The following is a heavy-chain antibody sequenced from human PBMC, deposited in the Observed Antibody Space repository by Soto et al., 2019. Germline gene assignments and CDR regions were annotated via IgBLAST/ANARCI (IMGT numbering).Heavy chain of an antibody. CDR2: IYYSGST. CDR1: GGSISSGGYY. CDR3: ARGSPQLIYGMDV. Sequence: SLTCTVSGGSISSGGYYWSWIRQHPGKGLEWIGYIYYSGSTYYNPSLKSRVTISVDTSKNQFSLKLSSVTAADTAVYYCARGSPQLIYGMDVWGQGTTVTVSS. D-gene: IGHD3-10*01. J-gene: IGHJ6*02. V-gene: IGHV4-31*03.